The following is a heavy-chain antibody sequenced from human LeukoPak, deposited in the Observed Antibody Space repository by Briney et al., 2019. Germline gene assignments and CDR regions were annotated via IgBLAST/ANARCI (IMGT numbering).Heavy chain of an antibody. J-gene: IGHJ5*02. CDR3: AREVRYCSSTSCWFDL. CDR2: ISSSGSTI. V-gene: IGHV3-48*03. CDR1: GFTFSSYE. Sequence: GGSLRLSCAASGFTFSSYEMNWVRQAPGKGLEWVSYISSSGSTIYYADSVKGRFTISRDNAKSSLYLQMNSLRAEDTAVYYCAREVRYCSSTSCWFDLWGQGTLVTVSS. D-gene: IGHD2-2*01.